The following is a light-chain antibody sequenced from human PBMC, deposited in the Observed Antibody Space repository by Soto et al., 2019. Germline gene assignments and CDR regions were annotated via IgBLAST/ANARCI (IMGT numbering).Light chain of an antibody. CDR2: EGN. CDR3: CSYAGTSTVV. J-gene: IGLJ1*01. V-gene: IGLV2-23*01. CDR1: SSDVGSYNL. Sequence: QSALTQPASVSGSPGQSITISCTGTSSDVGSYNLVSWYQQHPGKAPKLMIYEGNKRPSGVSNRFSGSKSANTASLTISGLQTADEADYYCCSYAGTSTVVFGTGTKLTVL.